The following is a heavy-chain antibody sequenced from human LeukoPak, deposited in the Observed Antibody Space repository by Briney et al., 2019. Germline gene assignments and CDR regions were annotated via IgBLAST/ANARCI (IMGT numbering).Heavy chain of an antibody. D-gene: IGHD6-13*01. J-gene: IGHJ4*02. CDR1: GFTFSSYW. CDR2: INQDGSEN. CDR3: VRAGGSSWSDF. V-gene: IGHV3-7*01. Sequence: PGGSLRLSCAASGFTFSSYWMSWVRQSPGKGLEWVANINQDGSENNYVDSVKRGFTISRDNAKNSVFVQMNGLRVEDTAVYYCVRAGGSSWSDFWGQGTLVTVSS.